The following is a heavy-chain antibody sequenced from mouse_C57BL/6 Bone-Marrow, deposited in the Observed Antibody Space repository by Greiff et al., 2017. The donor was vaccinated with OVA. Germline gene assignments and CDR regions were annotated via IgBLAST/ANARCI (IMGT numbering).Heavy chain of an antibody. CDR3: AKKENLYWYFDV. CDR2: IWSGGST. Sequence: VMLVESGPGLVQPSQSLSITCTVSGFSLTSYGVHWVRQPPGKGLEWLGVIWSGGSTDYNAAFISRLSISQDNSKSQVFFKMNSLQADDTAIYYCAKKENLYWYFDVWGTGTTVTVSS. J-gene: IGHJ1*03. V-gene: IGHV2-4*01. CDR1: GFSLTSYG.